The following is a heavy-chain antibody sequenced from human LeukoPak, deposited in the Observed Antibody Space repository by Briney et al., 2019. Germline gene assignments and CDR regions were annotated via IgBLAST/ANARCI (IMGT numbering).Heavy chain of an antibody. Sequence: GGSLRLSCAAPGFTFRDYAMSWVRQAPGKGLQWASTISGSGTTTYYADSVKGRFSISRDNAKNSLYLRMNSLRVEDTAVYYCALLAVASDFDYWGQGALVTVSS. CDR1: GFTFRDYA. J-gene: IGHJ4*02. CDR2: ISGSGTTT. D-gene: IGHD6-19*01. CDR3: ALLAVASDFDY. V-gene: IGHV3-23*01.